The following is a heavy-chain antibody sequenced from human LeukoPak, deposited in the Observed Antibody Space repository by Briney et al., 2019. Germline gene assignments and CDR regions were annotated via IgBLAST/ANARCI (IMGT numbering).Heavy chain of an antibody. V-gene: IGHV3-30*02. J-gene: IGHJ4*02. Sequence: PGGSLTLSCAASGFTFSSYGMHWVRQAPGKGLEWVAFIRYDGSNKYYADSVKGRFTISRDNSKNTLYLQMNSLRAEDTAVYYCAKGTVVRSYYFDYWGQGTLVTVSS. CDR2: IRYDGSNK. D-gene: IGHD4-23*01. CDR1: GFTFSSYG. CDR3: AKGTVVRSYYFDY.